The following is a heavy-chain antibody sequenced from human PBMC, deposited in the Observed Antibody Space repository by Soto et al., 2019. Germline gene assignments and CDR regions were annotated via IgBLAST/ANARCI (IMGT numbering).Heavy chain of an antibody. CDR3: EQSIVVVNKYYFDY. CDR2: IYWDDDK. D-gene: IGHD3-22*01. CDR1: GFSLSTSGVG. Sequence: SVPTLVNPTQTLTLTCTFSGFSLSTSGVGVGWIRQPPGKALEWLALIYWDDDKRYSPSLKSRLTITKDTSKNQVVLTMTNMDPVDTATYYCEQSIVVVNKYYFDYWVQGNMVTVYS. V-gene: IGHV2-5*02. J-gene: IGHJ4*02.